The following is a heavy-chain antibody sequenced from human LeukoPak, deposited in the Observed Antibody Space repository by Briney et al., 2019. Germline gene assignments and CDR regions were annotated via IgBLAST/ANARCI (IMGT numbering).Heavy chain of an antibody. Sequence: ASVKVSCKASGYTFTSYGISWVRQAPGQGLEWMGWISAYNGNTNYAQKLQGRVTMTTDTSTSTAYMELSSLRSEDTAVYYCARDPYYYDSSGYSVPFDYWGQGTLVTVSS. D-gene: IGHD3-22*01. CDR3: ARDPYYYDSSGYSVPFDY. J-gene: IGHJ4*02. V-gene: IGHV1-18*01. CDR2: ISAYNGNT. CDR1: GYTFTSYG.